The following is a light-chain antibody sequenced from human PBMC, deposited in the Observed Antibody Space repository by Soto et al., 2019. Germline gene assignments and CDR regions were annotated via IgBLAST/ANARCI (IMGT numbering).Light chain of an antibody. J-gene: IGKJ1*01. CDR2: GTS. Sequence: IVLTQSPGTLSVSPGERATLSCRASQTISSNNLAWYQQKPGQAPSLLIYGTSSRATGIPDRFSGSGSGTDFTLTISRLEPEDSAIYDCQQYGSWTFGQGTKVEIK. CDR1: QTISSNN. CDR3: QQYGSWT. V-gene: IGKV3-20*01.